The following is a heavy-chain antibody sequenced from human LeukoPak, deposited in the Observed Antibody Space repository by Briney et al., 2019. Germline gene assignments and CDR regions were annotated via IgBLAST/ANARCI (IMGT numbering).Heavy chain of an antibody. V-gene: IGHV4-59*01. CDR3: ARGKDCSGGSCHLNWYFDL. J-gene: IGHJ2*01. CDR2: IYYSGST. Sequence: SETLSLTCSVSGASMTSYYWSWIRQSPGKGLEWIGYIYYSGSTNYNPSLKSRVTISVDTSKNQFSLKLSSVTAADTAVYYCARGKDCSGGSCHLNWYFDLWGRGTLVTVSS. CDR1: GASMTSYY. D-gene: IGHD2-15*01.